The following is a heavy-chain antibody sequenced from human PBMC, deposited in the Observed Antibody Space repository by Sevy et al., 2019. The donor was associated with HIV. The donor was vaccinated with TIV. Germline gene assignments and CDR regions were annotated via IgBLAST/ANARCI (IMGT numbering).Heavy chain of an antibody. CDR3: ARERVGATAGGYFDY. CDR1: GGSISSGGYY. CDR2: IYYSGST. D-gene: IGHD1-26*01. Sequence: SETLSLTCTVSGGSISSGGYYWSWIRQHPGKGLEWIGYIYYSGSTYYNPSLKSRVTISVDTSKNQFSLKLSSVTAADTAGYYGARERVGATAGGYFDYWGQGTLVTVSS. V-gene: IGHV4-31*03. J-gene: IGHJ4*02.